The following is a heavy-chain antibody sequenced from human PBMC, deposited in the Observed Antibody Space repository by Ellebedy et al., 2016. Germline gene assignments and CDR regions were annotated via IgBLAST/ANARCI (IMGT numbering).Heavy chain of an antibody. CDR3: ARALVVTGSHPFDY. V-gene: IGHV1-46*01. CDR1: GYTFTIYY. CDR2: INPSGIST. Sequence: ASVKVSCXASGYTFTIYYMHWVRQAPGQGLEWMGVINPSGISTTYAQKFQGRVTMTRDTSTSTVYMELSSLRSEDTAVYYCARALVVTGSHPFDYWGQGTLVTVSS. D-gene: IGHD4-23*01. J-gene: IGHJ4*02.